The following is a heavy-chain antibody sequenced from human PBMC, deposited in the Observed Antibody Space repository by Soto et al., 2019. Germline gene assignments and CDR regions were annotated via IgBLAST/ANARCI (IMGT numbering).Heavy chain of an antibody. J-gene: IGHJ4*02. CDR2: ISYDGSKI. CDR3: AKDHGLLWYGESH. CDR1: GFSFSRNG. Sequence: QVQLVESGGGVVQPGRSLRLSCAASGFSFSRNGMHWVRQAPGKGLEWVAVISYDGSKIYYRDSVKGRFTISRDNSKNTLDLQMNSLRAEDTAIYYCAKDHGLLWYGESHWGQGTLVTVSS. V-gene: IGHV3-30*18. D-gene: IGHD3-10*01.